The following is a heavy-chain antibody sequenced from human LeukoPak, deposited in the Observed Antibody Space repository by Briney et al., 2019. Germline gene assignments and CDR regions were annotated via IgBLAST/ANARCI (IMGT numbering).Heavy chain of an antibody. CDR3: AENFGAGGGSVFDY. D-gene: IGHD3-16*01. J-gene: IGHJ4*02. CDR1: GFTFSSYA. V-gene: IGHV3-23*01. CDR2: ISGSGDNT. Sequence: SGGSLRLSSAASGFTFSSYAMSWVRQAPGKGLEWVSAISGSGDNTYYADSVKGRFTISRGNSKNTLYLQMNSLRAEDTAVYYCAENFGAGGGSVFDYWGQGTLVTVSS.